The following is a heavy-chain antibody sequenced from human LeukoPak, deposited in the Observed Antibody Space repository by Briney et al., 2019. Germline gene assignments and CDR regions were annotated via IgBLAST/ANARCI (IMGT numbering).Heavy chain of an antibody. CDR3: ARDRTVRGVIGY. J-gene: IGHJ4*02. Sequence: ASVKASCKASGYTFTSYGVIWVRQAPGQRLEGRGWISAYNGNTNYAQKLQGRGSMTTDTSTSTDYMELRSLRSDDTAVYYCARDRTVRGVIGYWGQGTLVTVSS. V-gene: IGHV1-18*01. D-gene: IGHD3-10*01. CDR1: GYTFTSYG. CDR2: ISAYNGNT.